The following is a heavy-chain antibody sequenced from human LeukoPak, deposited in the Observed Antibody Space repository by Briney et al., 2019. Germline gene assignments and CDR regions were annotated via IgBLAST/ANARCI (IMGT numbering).Heavy chain of an antibody. CDR3: ARRTRSIAVAGRYFDY. V-gene: IGHV4-39*01. Sequence: SDTLSLTCTLSGPSISSSSYYCAWLHQPPGKGLEWFGSIYYSGSTYYNPSLKSRVTISVDTAKNQFSLKLSSVTAADTAVYYCARRTRSIAVAGRYFDYWGQGTLVTVSS. D-gene: IGHD6-19*01. CDR2: IYYSGST. CDR1: GPSISSSSYY. J-gene: IGHJ4*02.